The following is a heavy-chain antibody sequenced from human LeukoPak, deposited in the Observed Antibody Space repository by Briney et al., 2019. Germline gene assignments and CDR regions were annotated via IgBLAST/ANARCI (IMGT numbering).Heavy chain of an antibody. CDR3: VRERSRLGDY. CDR1: GFTFSGYW. CDR2: LKHDGSES. Sequence: PGGSLRLSCAASGFTFSGYWMTWIRQAPGKGLEWVANLKHDGSESYYVDSVKGRFTISRDNAKNSLYLQMDSLRAEDTAVYYCVRERSRLGDYWGQGTLVTVSS. V-gene: IGHV3-7*01. J-gene: IGHJ4*02.